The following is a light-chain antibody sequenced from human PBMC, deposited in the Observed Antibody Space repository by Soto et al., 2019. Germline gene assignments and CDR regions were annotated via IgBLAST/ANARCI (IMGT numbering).Light chain of an antibody. Sequence: EILMTQSPATLSVSPGETATLSCRASQSVSTKLAWYQQKPGQAPRLLINDASTSATGVPARFSGWGSGTEFTRTISSLQSEDFAVYYCQQYHNWPPITFGQGTRLEIK. CDR1: QSVSTK. J-gene: IGKJ5*01. V-gene: IGKV3-15*01. CDR2: DAS. CDR3: QQYHNWPPIT.